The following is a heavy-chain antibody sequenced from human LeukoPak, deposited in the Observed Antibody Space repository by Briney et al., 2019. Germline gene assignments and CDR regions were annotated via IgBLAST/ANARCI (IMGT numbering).Heavy chain of an antibody. V-gene: IGHV4-30-2*01. CDR3: ARERGGSGSSGLDY. CDR1: GDSISSGGYY. D-gene: IGHD3-10*01. J-gene: IGHJ4*02. Sequence: KPSETLSLTCTVSGDSISSGGYYWSWIRQPPGKGLEWIGYIYHSGSTYYNPSLKSRVTISVDTSKNQFSLKLSSVTAADTAVYYCARERGGSGSSGLDYWGQGTLVTVSS. CDR2: IYHSGST.